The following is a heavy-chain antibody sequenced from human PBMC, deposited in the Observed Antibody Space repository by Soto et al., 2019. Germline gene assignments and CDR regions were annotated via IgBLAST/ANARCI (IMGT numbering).Heavy chain of an antibody. V-gene: IGHV1-18*04. J-gene: IGHJ5*02. CDR1: RYTFTCYY. CDR2: ISAYNGNT. D-gene: IGHD3-3*01. Sequence: GASVKVSCRASRYTFTCYYMHWVRQAPGQGLEWMGSISAYNGNTHYAQKIQGRVTMTTDTSTSTAYMELRSLGSYDTAVYYCARGYDFWSGYAPGWFDPGGQGSLVTVSS. CDR3: ARGYDFWSGYAPGWFDP.